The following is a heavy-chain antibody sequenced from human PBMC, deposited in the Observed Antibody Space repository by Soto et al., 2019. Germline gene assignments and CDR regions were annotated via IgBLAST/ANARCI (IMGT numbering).Heavy chain of an antibody. CDR3: ARLGYCSGGSCPYYYYYMDV. V-gene: IGHV1-18*01. D-gene: IGHD2-15*01. Sequence: ASVKVSCKASGYTFTSYGMSWVRQAPGQGLEWMGWISAYNGNTNYAQKLQGRVTMTTDTSTSTAYMELRSLRSDDTAVYYCARLGYCSGGSCPYYYYYMDVWGKGTTVTVSS. CDR2: ISAYNGNT. J-gene: IGHJ6*03. CDR1: GYTFTSYG.